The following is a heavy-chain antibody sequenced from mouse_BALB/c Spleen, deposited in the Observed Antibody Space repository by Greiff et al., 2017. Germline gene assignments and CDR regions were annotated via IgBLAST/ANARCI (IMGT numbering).Heavy chain of an antibody. CDR1: GFTFSSYA. J-gene: IGHJ4*01. CDR3: ARVPYDYLYAMDY. V-gene: IGHV5-9-4*01. CDR2: ISSGGSYT. D-gene: IGHD2-4*01. Sequence: EVQRVESGGGLVKPGGSLKLSCAASGFTFSSYAMSWVRQSPEKRLEWVAEISSGGSYTYYPDTVTGRFTISRDNAKNTLYLEMSSLRSEDTAMYYCARVPYDYLYAMDYWGQGTSVTVSS.